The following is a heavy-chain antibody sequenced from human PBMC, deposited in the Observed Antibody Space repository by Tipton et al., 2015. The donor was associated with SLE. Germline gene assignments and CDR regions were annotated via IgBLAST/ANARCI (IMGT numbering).Heavy chain of an antibody. D-gene: IGHD1-26*01. Sequence: LRLSCAVYGGSFSGYYWSWIRQPPGKGLEWIGEINHSGNTNQNPSLKSRVTISVDTSKNQFSLKVSSVTAADTALYYCARGKGGAFFDYWGQGTLVTVSS. CDR3: ARGKGGAFFDY. CDR2: INHSGNT. CDR1: GGSFSGYY. J-gene: IGHJ4*02. V-gene: IGHV4-34*01.